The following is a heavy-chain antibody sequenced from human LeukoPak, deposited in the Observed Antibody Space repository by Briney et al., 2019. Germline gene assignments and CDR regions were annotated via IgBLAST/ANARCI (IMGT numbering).Heavy chain of an antibody. Sequence: GASLRLSCAASGVTFSSYGMNWVRQAPGKGLEWVAVISYNGSNKYYADSVKGRFTISRDNSKNTLYLQMNSLRAEDTAVYYCAKDGAYYASENYYGKDMDGRGKGTTVTVS. D-gene: IGHD3-10*01. CDR3: AKDGAYYASENYYGKDMDG. V-gene: IGHV3-30*18. CDR2: ISYNGSNK. CDR1: GVTFSSYG. J-gene: IGHJ6*03.